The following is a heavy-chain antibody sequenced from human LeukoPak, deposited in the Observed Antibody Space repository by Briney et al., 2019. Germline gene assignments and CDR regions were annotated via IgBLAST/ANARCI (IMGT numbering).Heavy chain of an antibody. CDR1: GYTFTTYG. CDR3: ARDPTIAVAGPGY. J-gene: IGHJ4*02. CDR2: ISAYNANT. D-gene: IGHD6-19*01. V-gene: IGHV1-18*01. Sequence: VASVKLSCTASGYTFTTYGISWVRQAPGQGLEWMGWISAYNANTNYAQKFQGRVTMTTDTSTSTAYMDLRSLRSDDTAVYYCARDPTIAVAGPGYWGQGTLVTVSS.